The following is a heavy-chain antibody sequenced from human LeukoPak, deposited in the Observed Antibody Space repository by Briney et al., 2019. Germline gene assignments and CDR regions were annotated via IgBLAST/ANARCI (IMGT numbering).Heavy chain of an antibody. V-gene: IGHV3-30*18. Sequence: GRSLRLSCAVSGFTFSNYGKHWSWQAPGQGLDRVAVMSYDESDKYYADSVNGRFTISRDNSKNTLYLQMNSLRPEDTAVYYCAKGVVAATNAAYYGMDVWGQGTTVTVSS. CDR3: AKGVVAATNAAYYGMDV. CDR1: GFTFSNYG. D-gene: IGHD2-15*01. CDR2: MSYDESDK. J-gene: IGHJ6*02.